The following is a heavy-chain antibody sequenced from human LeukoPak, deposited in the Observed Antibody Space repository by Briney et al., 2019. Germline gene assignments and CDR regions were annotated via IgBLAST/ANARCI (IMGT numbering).Heavy chain of an antibody. CDR2: ISGSGGTT. CDR1: GFTFSNSA. Sequence: GGSLRLSCAASGFTFSNSAMSWVRQDPGKGLEWVSAISGSGGTTYYADSVKGRFTISRDNSKNTLYLQMNSLRAEDTAVYYCAKEGTSSVTTPYADYWGQGTLVTVSS. J-gene: IGHJ4*02. CDR3: AKEGTSSVTTPYADY. D-gene: IGHD4-17*01. V-gene: IGHV3-23*01.